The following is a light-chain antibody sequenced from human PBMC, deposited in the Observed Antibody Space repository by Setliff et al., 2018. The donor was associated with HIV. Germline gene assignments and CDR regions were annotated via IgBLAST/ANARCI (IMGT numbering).Light chain of an antibody. V-gene: IGLV2-14*01. CDR2: GVT. CDR1: SSDVGDYNY. J-gene: IGLJ3*02. CDR3: SAFTYSRTWV. Sequence: QSALTQPASVSGSPGQSITISCTGASSDVGDYNYFSWYQQHPGKAPKLMIYGVTNRPSGVSNRFSGSKSGHMASLTISGLQAEDEADYFCSAFTYSRTWVFGGGTKVTVL.